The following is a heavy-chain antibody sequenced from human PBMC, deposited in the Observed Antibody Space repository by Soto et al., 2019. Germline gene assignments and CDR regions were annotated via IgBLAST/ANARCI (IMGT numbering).Heavy chain of an antibody. J-gene: IGHJ4*02. D-gene: IGHD2-8*01. CDR2: ISGNGGNT. V-gene: IGHV3-23*01. CDR1: GFTFSSFA. Sequence: EMQLLESGGDLVQPGGSLRLSCAASGFTFSSFAMSWVRQAPGKGLEWVSLISGNGGNTYYADSVKGGFTISRDTSKNTVYLQMNSLRAEDTAVYYCAKRSNYCTNGVCFIPDYWGQGTLVTVSS. CDR3: AKRSNYCTNGVCFIPDY.